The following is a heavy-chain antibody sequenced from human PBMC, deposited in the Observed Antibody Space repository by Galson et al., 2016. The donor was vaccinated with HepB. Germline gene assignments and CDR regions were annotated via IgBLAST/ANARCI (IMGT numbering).Heavy chain of an antibody. D-gene: IGHD3-3*01. J-gene: IGHJ5*02. CDR2: INAGNGNT. CDR1: GYSFTGLT. V-gene: IGHV1-3*01. Sequence: SVKVSCKVSGYSFTGLTVRWVRQAPGQRLEWMGWINAGNGNTKYSQKFQGRLTITRDTFASTAYMELSSLTVEDTTVFFCTVPSGSVRFFASWGQESLVTVSA. CDR3: TVPSGSVRFFAS.